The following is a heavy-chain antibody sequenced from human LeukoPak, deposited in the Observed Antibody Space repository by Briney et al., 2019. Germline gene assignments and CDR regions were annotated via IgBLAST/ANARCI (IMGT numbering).Heavy chain of an antibody. J-gene: IGHJ4*02. CDR3: ARVGSSGYYPDY. Sequence: GGSLRLSCAASGFTFSSYAMSWVRQAPGKGLEWVSAISGSGGSTYYADSVKGRFTISRDNSKNTLYLQMNSLRAEGTAVYYCARVGSSGYYPDYWGQGTLVTVSS. D-gene: IGHD3-22*01. CDR1: GFTFSSYA. V-gene: IGHV3-23*01. CDR2: ISGSGGST.